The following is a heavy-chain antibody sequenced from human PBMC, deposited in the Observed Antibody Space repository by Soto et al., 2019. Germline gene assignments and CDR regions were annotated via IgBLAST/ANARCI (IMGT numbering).Heavy chain of an antibody. J-gene: IGHJ6*02. CDR1: GFTFSSYA. CDR3: AKEETVLVNYYYYYGMDV. V-gene: IGHV3-23*01. D-gene: IGHD4-17*01. Sequence: EVQLLESGGGLVQPGGSLILSCAASGFTFSSYAMSWVRQAPGMGLEWVSVISGSGYATYYADSVKGRFTVSRDNSNNTVYLQMNSLRAEDTAVYYCAKEETVLVNYYYYYGMDVWGQGTTVTVSS. CDR2: ISGSGYAT.